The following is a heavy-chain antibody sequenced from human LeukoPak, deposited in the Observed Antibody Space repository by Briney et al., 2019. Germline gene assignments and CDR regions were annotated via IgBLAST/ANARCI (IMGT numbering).Heavy chain of an antibody. Sequence: GGSLILSCAASGFTFDDYGMSWVRQAPGKGLEWVSGINWNGGSTGYADSVKGRFTISRDNAKNSLYLQMNSLRAEDTALYYCARDYYDSSGPHDAFDIWGQGTMVTVSS. J-gene: IGHJ3*02. CDR3: ARDYYDSSGPHDAFDI. D-gene: IGHD3-22*01. V-gene: IGHV3-20*04. CDR2: INWNGGST. CDR1: GFTFDDYG.